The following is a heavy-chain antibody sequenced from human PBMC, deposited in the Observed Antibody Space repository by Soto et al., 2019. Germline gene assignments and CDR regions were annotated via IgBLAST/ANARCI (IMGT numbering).Heavy chain of an antibody. J-gene: IGHJ5*02. CDR3: AKDTSPYAYSWFDP. CDR1: GFTFHDYA. D-gene: IGHD2-8*01. CDR2: VSWNSGNI. Sequence: DVQLVESGGGLVQPGRSLRLSCAASGFTFHDYAMHWVRQAPGRGLEWVSGVSWNSGNIGYADSVKGRFTISRDNAKNSLYLQMNSLRAEDTAFYYCAKDTSPYAYSWFDPWGQGTLVTVSS. V-gene: IGHV3-9*01.